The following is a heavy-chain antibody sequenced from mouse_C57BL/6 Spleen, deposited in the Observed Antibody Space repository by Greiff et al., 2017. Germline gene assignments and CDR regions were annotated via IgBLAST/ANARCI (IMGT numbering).Heavy chain of an antibody. Sequence: EVKLVESGGGLVKPGGSLKLSCAASGFTFSSYTMSWVRQTPEKRLEWVATISGGGGNTYYPDSVKGRFTISRDNAKNTLYLHMSSLRSEDTALYYCARQEYDYGDYYAMDYWGQGTSVTVSS. V-gene: IGHV5-9*01. CDR2: ISGGGGNT. CDR3: ARQEYDYGDYYAMDY. J-gene: IGHJ4*01. D-gene: IGHD2-4*01. CDR1: GFTFSSYT.